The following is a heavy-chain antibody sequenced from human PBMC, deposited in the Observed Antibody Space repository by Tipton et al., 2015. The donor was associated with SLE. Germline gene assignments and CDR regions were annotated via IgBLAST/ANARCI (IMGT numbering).Heavy chain of an antibody. J-gene: IGHJ5*02. D-gene: IGHD2-15*01. CDR1: GFTFSSYA. CDR2: ISGSGGST. V-gene: IGHV3-23*01. Sequence: SLRLSCAASGFTFSSYAMSWVRQVPGKGLEWVSAISGSGGSTYYADSVKGRFTISRDNSKNTLYLQMNSLRAEDTAVYYCVVAATPRWFDPWGQGTLVTVSS. CDR3: VVAATPRWFDP.